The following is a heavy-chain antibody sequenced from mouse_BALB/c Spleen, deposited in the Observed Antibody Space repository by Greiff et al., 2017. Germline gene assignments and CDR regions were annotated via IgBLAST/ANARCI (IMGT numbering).Heavy chain of an antibody. CDR3: ARSSSHYYAMDY. CDR2: IDPENGNT. V-gene: IGHV14-1*02. J-gene: IGHJ4*01. Sequence: EVQLHQSGAELVRPGALVKLSCKASGFNIKDYYMHWVKQRPEQGLEWIGWIDPENGNTIYDPKFQGKASITADTSSNTAYLQLSSLTSEDTAVYYCARSSSHYYAMDYWGQGTSVTVSS. CDR1: GFNIKDYY. D-gene: IGHD1-1*01.